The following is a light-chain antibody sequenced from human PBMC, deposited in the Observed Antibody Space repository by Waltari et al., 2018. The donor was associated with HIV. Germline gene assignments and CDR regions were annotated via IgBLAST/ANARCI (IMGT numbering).Light chain of an antibody. Sequence: EIVLTQSPGTLSLSPGDRATLSCRASQSVSRNYLAWYEQKYGQAPRLLIYGASSRATGIPDRFSGSGSGTDFTLTISSLEPEDFAVYYCHHYSSSPITFGQGTRLEIK. CDR1: QSVSRNY. CDR3: HHYSSSPIT. V-gene: IGKV3-20*01. CDR2: GAS. J-gene: IGKJ5*01.